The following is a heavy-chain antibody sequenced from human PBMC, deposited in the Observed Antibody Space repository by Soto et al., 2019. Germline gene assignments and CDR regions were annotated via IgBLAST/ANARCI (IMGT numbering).Heavy chain of an antibody. D-gene: IGHD1-26*01. J-gene: IGHJ4*02. CDR2: IVVGSGNT. V-gene: IGHV1-58*02. CDR1: GYTFTGYY. Sequence: SVKVSCKASGYTFTGYYMQWVRQARGQRLERIGWIVVGSGNTNYAQKFRERVTITRDMSTSTAYMELSSLRSEDTAVYYCAALVVGATDYWGQGTLVTVSS. CDR3: AALVVGATDY.